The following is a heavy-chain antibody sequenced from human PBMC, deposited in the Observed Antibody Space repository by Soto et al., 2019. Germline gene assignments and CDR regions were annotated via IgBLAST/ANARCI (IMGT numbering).Heavy chain of an antibody. CDR3: ARDPQLHRPFYGSGMWFDP. J-gene: IGHJ5*02. D-gene: IGHD3-10*01. Sequence: HPGGSLRLSCAASGFTFSSYAMHWVRQAPGKGLEWVAVISYDGSNKYYADSVKGRFTISRDNSKNTLYLQMNSLRAEDTAVYYCARDPQLHRPFYGSGMWFDPWGQGTLVTVSS. CDR2: ISYDGSNK. V-gene: IGHV3-30-3*01. CDR1: GFTFSSYA.